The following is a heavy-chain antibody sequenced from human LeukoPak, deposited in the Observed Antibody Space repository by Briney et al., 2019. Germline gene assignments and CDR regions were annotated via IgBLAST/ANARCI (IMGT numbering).Heavy chain of an antibody. D-gene: IGHD3-10*01. CDR3: ARDRGVRGVPYYFDY. CDR1: GFIFSDYY. J-gene: IGHJ4*02. Sequence: GGSLRLSCAASGFIFSDYYMSWMRQAPGKGLEWVSYISTSSSYTNYAESVKGGFTISRDNAKNSLYLEMNSLRGEDTAVYYCARDRGVRGVPYYFDYWGQGTLVTVSS. V-gene: IGHV3-11*05. CDR2: ISTSSSYT.